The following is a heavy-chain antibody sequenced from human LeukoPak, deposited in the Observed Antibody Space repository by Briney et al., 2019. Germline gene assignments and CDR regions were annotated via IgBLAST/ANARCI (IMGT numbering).Heavy chain of an antibody. Sequence: GESLKISCKGSGYSFTTYWIGWVRQMPGKGLEWMGIIYPGDSDTRYSPSFQGQVTISVDKSISTAYLQWSSLKASDTAMYYCARQMGYCSSTSRYSFYYNGMDVWGQGTTVTVSS. CDR3: ARQMGYCSSTSRYSFYYNGMDV. J-gene: IGHJ6*02. CDR2: IYPGDSDT. D-gene: IGHD2-2*01. CDR1: GYSFTTYW. V-gene: IGHV5-51*01.